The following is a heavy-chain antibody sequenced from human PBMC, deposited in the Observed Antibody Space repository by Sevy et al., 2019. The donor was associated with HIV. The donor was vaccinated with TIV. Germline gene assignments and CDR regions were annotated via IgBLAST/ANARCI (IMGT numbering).Heavy chain of an antibody. V-gene: IGHV3-23*01. J-gene: IGHJ4*02. CDR3: AREGCTRPHDY. CDR1: GFAFYDYS. Sequence: GGSLRLSCAASGFAFYDYSMSWIRQAPGKGLEWVATLSFGCGKINYADSVKGRFTISRDNSKNSFYLQMDNLRGEDTALVYCAREGCTRPHDYWGQGTRVTVSS. D-gene: IGHD2-8*01. CDR2: LSFGCGKI.